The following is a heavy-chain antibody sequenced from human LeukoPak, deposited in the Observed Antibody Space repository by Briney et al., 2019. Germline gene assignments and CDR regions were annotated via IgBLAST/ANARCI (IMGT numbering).Heavy chain of an antibody. V-gene: IGHV4-61*02. Sequence: SETLSLTCTVSGDSISSGIHYWNWIRQPAGKGLEWIGRIYTSGSTNYNPSLKSRVTISLDTSKNQFSLNVSSVTAADTAVYYAYYYDSSGYYHFDYWGQGTLVTVSS. CDR1: GDSISSGIHY. J-gene: IGHJ4*02. CDR3: YYYDSSGYYHFDY. CDR2: IYTSGST. D-gene: IGHD3-22*01.